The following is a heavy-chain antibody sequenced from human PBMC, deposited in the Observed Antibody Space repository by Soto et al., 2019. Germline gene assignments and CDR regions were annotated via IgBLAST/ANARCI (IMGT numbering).Heavy chain of an antibody. D-gene: IGHD2-2*01. CDR1: GFSVRDHF. J-gene: IGHJ3*01. CDR3: ATSITQMLXX. Sequence: EVLLVESGGGLVQSGGSLRLSCTASGFSVRDHFMDWVRQTPGKGLEWLGQITNRATGDTTFNAASVKGXXXVSXXESXXXXXXXMXXLXXXDTAXYXXATSITQMLXXWG. CDR2: ITNRATGDTT. V-gene: IGHV3-72*01.